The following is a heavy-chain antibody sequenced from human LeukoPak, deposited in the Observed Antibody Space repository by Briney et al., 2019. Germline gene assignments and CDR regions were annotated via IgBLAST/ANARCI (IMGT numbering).Heavy chain of an antibody. CDR3: ARDLGQYYDTSDNWFDP. CDR2: ISSSSSTI. J-gene: IGHJ5*02. D-gene: IGHD3-22*01. CDR1: GFTFSSYC. Sequence: GGSLRLSCAASGFTFSSYCMNWVSQASGKGLEWVSYISSSSSTIYYAESVKRRFTISRDNAKNTLNLQMNSLRAEDTAVYYCARDLGQYYDTSDNWFDPWGQGTLVTVSS. V-gene: IGHV3-48*04.